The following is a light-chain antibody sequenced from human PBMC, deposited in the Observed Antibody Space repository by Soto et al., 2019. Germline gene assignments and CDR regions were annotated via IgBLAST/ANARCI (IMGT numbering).Light chain of an antibody. Sequence: QSALTQPRSVSGSPGQSVTISCTGTSSDVGGYNYVSWYQQHPGKAPKLMIYDVSKRPSGVPDRFSGSKSGNTASLTISGLQAEAEADYYCCSYAGSYTFERVFGGGTKLTVL. CDR3: CSYAGSYTFERV. CDR2: DVS. CDR1: SSDVGGYNY. J-gene: IGLJ3*02. V-gene: IGLV2-11*01.